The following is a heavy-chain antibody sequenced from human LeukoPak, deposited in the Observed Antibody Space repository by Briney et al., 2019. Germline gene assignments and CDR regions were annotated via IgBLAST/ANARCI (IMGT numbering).Heavy chain of an antibody. CDR1: GGSISSSSYY. CDR3: AIDYWRGSCGY. J-gene: IGHJ4*02. D-gene: IGHD3-3*01. Sequence: SETLSLTCTVSGGSISSSSYYWGWIRQPPGKGLEWIGSIYYSGSTYYNPSLKSRVTISVDTSKNQFSLKLSSVTAADTAVYYCAIDYWRGSCGYWGQGTLVTVSS. V-gene: IGHV4-39*01. CDR2: IYYSGST.